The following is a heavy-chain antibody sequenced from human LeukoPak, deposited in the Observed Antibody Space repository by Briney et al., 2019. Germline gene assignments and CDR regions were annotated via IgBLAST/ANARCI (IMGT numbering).Heavy chain of an antibody. Sequence: GGSLTLSCAASGFTFSSYEMNWVRQAPGKGLEWVSYISSSGSTIYYADSVKGRFTISRDNAKNSLYLQMNSLRAEDTAVYYCARDFYYGSGSYWWFLGRNYYYYMDVWGKGTTVTISS. V-gene: IGHV3-48*03. J-gene: IGHJ6*03. D-gene: IGHD3-10*01. CDR3: ARDFYYGSGSYWWFLGRNYYYYMDV. CDR1: GFTFSSYE. CDR2: ISSSGSTI.